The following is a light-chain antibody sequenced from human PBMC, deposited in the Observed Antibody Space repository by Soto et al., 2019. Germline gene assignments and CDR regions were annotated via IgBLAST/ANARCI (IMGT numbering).Light chain of an antibody. J-gene: IGKJ1*01. CDR2: GAS. CDR1: QTVNNN. Sequence: EIVMTQSPATLSVSPGERATLSCRASQTVNNNLAWYQQKPGQAPRLLIYGASARATGIPARFSGSGSGTEFTLTISSLQSEDFATYHCQQYDTYPRTFGQGTKVDIK. CDR3: QQYDTYPRT. V-gene: IGKV3-15*01.